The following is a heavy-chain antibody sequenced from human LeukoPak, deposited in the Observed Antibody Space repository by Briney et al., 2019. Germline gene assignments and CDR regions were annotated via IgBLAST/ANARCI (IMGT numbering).Heavy chain of an antibody. Sequence: SETLSLTCAVYGGSFSGYYWSWIRQPPGKGLEWIGEINHSGSTNYNPSLKSRVTISVDTSKNQFSLKLSSVTAADTAVYYCARRRNIAAAGHFDYWGQGTLVTVSS. CDR3: ARRRNIAAAGHFDY. CDR1: GGSFSGYY. J-gene: IGHJ4*02. CDR2: INHSGST. D-gene: IGHD6-13*01. V-gene: IGHV4-34*01.